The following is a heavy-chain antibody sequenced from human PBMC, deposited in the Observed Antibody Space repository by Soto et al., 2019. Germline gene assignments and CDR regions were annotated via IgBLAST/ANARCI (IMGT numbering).Heavy chain of an antibody. D-gene: IGHD5-12*01. CDR1: GFTFSSYG. CDR2: ISYEGSYK. Sequence: QVQLVESGGGVVQPGRSLRLSCAASGFTFSSYGMHWVRQAPGKGLEWVAVISYEGSYKYYADSMKGRVTITRDNSKSRLDVQMNGCRAGDPGGYYCAKEGCVVATTPDFDYWGQGTLVSVAS. CDR3: AKEGCVVATTPDFDY. J-gene: IGHJ4*02. V-gene: IGHV3-30*18.